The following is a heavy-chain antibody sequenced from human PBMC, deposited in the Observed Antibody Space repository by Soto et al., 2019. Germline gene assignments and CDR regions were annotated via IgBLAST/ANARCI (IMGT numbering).Heavy chain of an antibody. D-gene: IGHD5-12*01. J-gene: IGHJ4*02. CDR3: ARDLGGFPDY. CDR1: GYSFTSYG. V-gene: IGHV1-18*01. CDR2: ISAYKGNR. Sequence: QVQLVQYGAEVKKPGASVKVSCKASGYSFTSYGISWVRQAPGQGLEWMGWISAYKGNRKYAQKFQGRVTMTTDTSTSTAYMELRSLRSDDTAVYYCARDLGGFPDYWGQGTLVTVSS.